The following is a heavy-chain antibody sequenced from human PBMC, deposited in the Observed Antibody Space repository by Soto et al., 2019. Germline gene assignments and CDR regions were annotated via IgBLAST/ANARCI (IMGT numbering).Heavy chain of an antibody. CDR3: ARDREAARPGSSYYYYGMDV. V-gene: IGHV3-33*01. Sequence: QVQLVESGGGVVQPGRSLRLSCAASGFTFSSYGMHWVRQAPGKGLEWVAVIWYDGSNKYYADSVKGRFTISRDNSKNTLYLQMNSLRDEDTAVYYCARDREAARPGSSYYYYGMDVWGQGTTVTVSS. CDR2: IWYDGSNK. D-gene: IGHD6-6*01. J-gene: IGHJ6*02. CDR1: GFTFSSYG.